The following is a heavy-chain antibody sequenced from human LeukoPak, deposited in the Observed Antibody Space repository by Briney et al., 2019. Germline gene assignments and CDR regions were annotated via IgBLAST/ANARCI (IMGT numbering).Heavy chain of an antibody. CDR3: AKNPPITIFGVVIIEGHYFDY. CDR2: ISGSGGGT. CDR1: GFTFSSYA. D-gene: IGHD3-3*01. J-gene: IGHJ4*02. V-gene: IGHV3-23*01. Sequence: GGSLRLSCAASGFTFSSYAMSWVRQAPGKGLEWVSAISGSGGGTYYADSVKGRFTISRDNSKNTLYLQMNSLRAEDTAVYYCAKNPPITIFGVVIIEGHYFDYWGQGTLVTVSS.